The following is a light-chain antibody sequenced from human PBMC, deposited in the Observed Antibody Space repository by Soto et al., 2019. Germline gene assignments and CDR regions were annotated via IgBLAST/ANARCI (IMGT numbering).Light chain of an antibody. Sequence: QSALTQPPSASGSPGQSVTISCTGTSSDVGGYNFVSWYQQHPGKAPKLIIYEVSKRPSGVPDRFSGSKSANTASLTVSGLQGEDEADYYCSSHAGNNNWGVFGGGTKLTVL. J-gene: IGLJ3*02. CDR3: SSHAGNNNWGV. V-gene: IGLV2-8*01. CDR2: EVS. CDR1: SSDVGGYNF.